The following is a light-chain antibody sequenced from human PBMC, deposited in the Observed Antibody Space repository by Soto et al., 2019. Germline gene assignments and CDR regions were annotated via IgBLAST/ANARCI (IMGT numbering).Light chain of an antibody. V-gene: IGKV3-20*01. CDR3: QDYGTSAPWT. CDR2: RGS. J-gene: IGKJ1*01. Sequence: EVVLTQSPGTLSLSPGERATLSCRASQNIRGNELAWYQQKPGQATRLLIYRGSSRATGIPDRFSGRGSGTDVTLTISRLEPDDFAVYYCQDYGTSAPWTFGQGTKVEIK. CDR1: QNIRGNE.